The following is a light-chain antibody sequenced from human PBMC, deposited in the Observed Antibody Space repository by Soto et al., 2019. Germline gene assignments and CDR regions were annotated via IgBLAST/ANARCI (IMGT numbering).Light chain of an antibody. CDR3: SSYTSSGPLVV. CDR2: EVS. Sequence: QSVLTQPASVSGSPGQSITISCTGTSSDVGGYRYVSWYQQFPDKAPKLMIYEVSNRPSGVSSRFSGSKSGNTASLTISGLQAEDEADYYCSSYTSSGPLVVFGGGTNVTVL. J-gene: IGLJ2*01. V-gene: IGLV2-14*01. CDR1: SSDVGGYRY.